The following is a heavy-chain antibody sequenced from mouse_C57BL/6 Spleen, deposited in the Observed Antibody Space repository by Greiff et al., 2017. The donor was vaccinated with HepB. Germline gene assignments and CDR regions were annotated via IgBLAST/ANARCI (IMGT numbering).Heavy chain of an antibody. J-gene: IGHJ2*01. Sequence: EVKLMESGGDLVKPGGSLKLSCAASGFTFSSYGMSWVRQTPDKRLDWVATISSGGSYTYYPDSVKGRFTISRDNAKNTLYLQMSSLKSEDTAMYYCARQGTTVSYYFDYWGQGTTLTVSS. D-gene: IGHD2-14*01. V-gene: IGHV5-6*01. CDR1: GFTFSSYG. CDR2: ISSGGSYT. CDR3: ARQGTTVSYYFDY.